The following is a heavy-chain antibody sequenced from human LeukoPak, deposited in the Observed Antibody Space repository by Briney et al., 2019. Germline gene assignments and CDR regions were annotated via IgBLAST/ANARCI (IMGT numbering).Heavy chain of an antibody. V-gene: IGHV3-21*01. D-gene: IGHD3-10*01. CDR1: GFTFSSYS. J-gene: IGHJ3*02. CDR2: ISSSSSYI. Sequence: GGSLRLSCAASGFTFSSYSMNWVRQAPGKGLEWVSSISSSSSYIYYADSVKGRFTISIDNAKNSLYLQMNSLRAEDTAVYYCARAELLWGAFDIWGQGTMVTVSS. CDR3: ARAELLWGAFDI.